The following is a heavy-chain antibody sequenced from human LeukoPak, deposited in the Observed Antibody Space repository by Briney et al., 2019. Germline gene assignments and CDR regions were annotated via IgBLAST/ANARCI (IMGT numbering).Heavy chain of an antibody. CDR3: ARGGVYSTSAVDY. CDR1: GFTFSSYG. D-gene: IGHD6-6*01. J-gene: IGHJ4*02. Sequence: GGSLRLSCAASGFTFSSYGMSWVRQAPGKGLVWVSRINSDGSSTSYADSVRGRFTISRDYAKNTPYLQMNSLRAEDTAVYYCARGGVYSTSAVDYWGQGTLVTVSS. CDR2: INSDGSST. V-gene: IGHV3-74*01.